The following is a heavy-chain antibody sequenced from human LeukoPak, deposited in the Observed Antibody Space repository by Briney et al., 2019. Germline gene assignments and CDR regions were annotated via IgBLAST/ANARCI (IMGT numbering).Heavy chain of an antibody. Sequence: KSSETLSLTCTVSGVSISNFHWNWVRQPPGKGLEWIGNIHYSGTTHYNPSLKSRVTISLDTSKNQFSLNLSSVTAADTAVYYCAISHKWLLLDYWGQGTLVTVSS. CDR3: AISHKWLLLDY. D-gene: IGHD2-15*01. CDR1: GVSISNFH. J-gene: IGHJ4*02. CDR2: IHYSGTT. V-gene: IGHV4-59*01.